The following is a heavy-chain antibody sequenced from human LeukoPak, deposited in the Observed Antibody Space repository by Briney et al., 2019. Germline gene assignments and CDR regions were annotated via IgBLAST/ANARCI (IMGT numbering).Heavy chain of an antibody. D-gene: IGHD3-22*01. CDR1: GDTFSSYA. CDR2: IIPIFGTA. V-gene: IGHV1-69*13. Sequence: SVKVSCKASGDTFSSYAINWVRQAPGQGLEWMGGIIPIFGTANYAQTFQGRVTITADESTSTAYMELSSLRSEDTAVYYCATTYYYDRWGRAFDIWGQGTMVTVSS. J-gene: IGHJ3*02. CDR3: ATTYYYDRWGRAFDI.